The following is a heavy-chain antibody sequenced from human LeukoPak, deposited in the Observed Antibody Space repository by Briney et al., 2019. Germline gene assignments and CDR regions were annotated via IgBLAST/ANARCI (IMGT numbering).Heavy chain of an antibody. CDR2: ISGSGDST. D-gene: IGHD1-26*01. J-gene: IGHJ4*02. V-gene: IGHV3-23*01. CDR3: AKLVGATSGY. CDR1: GFTFSSNA. Sequence: GGSLRLSCAASGFTFSSNAMSWVRQAPGKGLDWVSTISGSGDSTYYADSVKGRFTISRDNSKNTLYLQMNSLRAEDTAIYYCAKLVGATSGYWGQGTLVTVSS.